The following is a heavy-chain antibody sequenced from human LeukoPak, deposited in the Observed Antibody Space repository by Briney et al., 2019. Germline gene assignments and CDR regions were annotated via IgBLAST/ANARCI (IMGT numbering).Heavy chain of an antibody. J-gene: IGHJ4*02. CDR3: SRHENSYGSGGYYDS. D-gene: IGHD3-10*01. V-gene: IGHV5-51*01. CDR2: FYTGDSDT. Sequence: PGDSLKISCQASGYTFTTYWIAWVRQMPGKGLEWLGRFYTGDSDTRYSPSFQGQVTISADESITTAYLQWNSLEASDTAIYYCSRHENSYGSGGYYDSWGQGTLVTVSS. CDR1: GYTFTTYW.